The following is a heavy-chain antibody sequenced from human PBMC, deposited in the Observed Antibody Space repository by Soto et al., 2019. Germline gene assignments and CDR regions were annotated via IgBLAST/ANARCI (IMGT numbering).Heavy chain of an antibody. J-gene: IGHJ5*02. CDR2: LKSVSDGGKA. V-gene: IGHV3-15*01. D-gene: IGHD2-15*01. Sequence: PGGSLRLSCAVSGFPINKAWMGWVRQGPGKGLEWVGRLKSVSDGGKAEYTAPVKDRFTISRDDSKNMLYLQMNSLRVEDSAVYYCAKRGRGNPESWGQGSLVTVSS. CDR3: AKRGRGNPES. CDR1: GFPINKAW.